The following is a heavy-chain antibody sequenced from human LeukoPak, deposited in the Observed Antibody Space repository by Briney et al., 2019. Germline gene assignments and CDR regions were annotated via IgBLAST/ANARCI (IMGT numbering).Heavy chain of an antibody. D-gene: IGHD5-18*01. CDR3: ARDRVFVDTAIVSPIQYFDY. CDR2: ISAYNGNT. J-gene: IGHJ4*02. CDR1: GYTFASYG. Sequence: ASVKVPCKTSGYTFASYGISWVRQAPGQGLEWMGWISAYNGNTNYAQEFQGRVTMTTGTSTSTAYMELRSLRSDDTAVYYCARDRVFVDTAIVSPIQYFDYWGQGTLVTVSS. V-gene: IGHV1-18*01.